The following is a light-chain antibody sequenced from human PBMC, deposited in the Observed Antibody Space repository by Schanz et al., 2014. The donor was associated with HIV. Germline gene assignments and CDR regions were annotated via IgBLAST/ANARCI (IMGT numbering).Light chain of an antibody. J-gene: IGKJ1*01. V-gene: IGKV1-9*01. CDR2: AAS. CDR1: QVISNS. CDR3: QQYNNYPLT. Sequence: DIQMTQSPSTLSASVGDRVTITCRASQVISNSLAWYQQRPGKAPKVLIYAASTLQRGVPSRFSGSGAGTEFTLTIRSLQPEDFATYYCQQYNNYPLTFGLGTKVAIK.